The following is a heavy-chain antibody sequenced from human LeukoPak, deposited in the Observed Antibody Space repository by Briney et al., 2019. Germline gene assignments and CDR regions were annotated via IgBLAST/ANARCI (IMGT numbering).Heavy chain of an antibody. J-gene: IGHJ4*02. CDR3: AKDAQRGFDFSNSLES. CDR1: GFTFSHYG. V-gene: IGHV3-33*06. Sequence: QPGGSLRLSCATSGFTFSHYGMHWVRQAPGKGLEWVAVIWSDGTEKYYGDSVKGRLTISRDNSKKTVYLQMNSLRVEDTAIYYCAKDAQRGFDFSNSLESWGQGTLVTVSS. D-gene: IGHD4-11*01. CDR2: IWSDGTEK.